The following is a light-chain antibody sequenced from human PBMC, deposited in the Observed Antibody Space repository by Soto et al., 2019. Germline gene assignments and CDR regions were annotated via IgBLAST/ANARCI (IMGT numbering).Light chain of an antibody. CDR3: QKHNGAPFT. Sequence: DIQMTQSPSSLSASVGDRVIITCRASQGISDHLAWYQQKPGKVPKLLIYAASTVQSGVPSRFSGSGSGTEFTLTISSLQPEDVATYYCQKHNGAPFTFGGVTKVEIK. J-gene: IGKJ4*01. CDR1: QGISDH. V-gene: IGKV1-27*01. CDR2: AAS.